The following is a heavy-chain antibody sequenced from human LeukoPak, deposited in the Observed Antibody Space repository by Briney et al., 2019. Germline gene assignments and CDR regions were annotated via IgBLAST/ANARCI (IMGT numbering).Heavy chain of an antibody. J-gene: IGHJ4*02. D-gene: IGHD6-13*01. CDR3: ARAAYSSSLKGFYYFDY. Sequence: PGGSLRLSCAASGFTFSSYGMHWVRQAPGKGLEWVAVISYDGSNKYYADSVKGRFTISRDNSKNTLYLQMNSLRAEDTAVYYCARAAYSSSLKGFYYFDYWGQGTLVTVPS. CDR2: ISYDGSNK. CDR1: GFTFSSYG. V-gene: IGHV3-30*03.